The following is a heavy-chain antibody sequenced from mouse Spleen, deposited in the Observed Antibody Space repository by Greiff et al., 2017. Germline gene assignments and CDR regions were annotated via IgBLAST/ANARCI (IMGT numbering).Heavy chain of an antibody. CDR3: ARDRRGGFAY. Sequence: EVKVVESGPGMVKPSQSLSLTCTVTGYSITSGYDWHWIRHFPGNKLEWMGYISYSGSTNYNPSLKSRISITHDTSKNHFFLKLNSVTTEDTATYYCARDRRGGFAYWGQGTLVTVSA. J-gene: IGHJ3*01. V-gene: IGHV3-1*01. CDR2: ISYSGST. CDR1: GYSITSGYD.